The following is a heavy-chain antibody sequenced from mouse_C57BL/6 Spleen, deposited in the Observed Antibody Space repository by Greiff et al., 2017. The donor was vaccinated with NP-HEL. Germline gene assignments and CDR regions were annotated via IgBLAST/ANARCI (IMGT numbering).Heavy chain of an antibody. CDR3: ARVLGRGYWYFDV. J-gene: IGHJ1*03. CDR2: IDPSDSYT. CDR1: GYTFTSYW. Sequence: QVQLQQPGAELVRPGTSVKLSCKASGYTFTSYWMHWVKQRPGQGLEWIGVIDPSDSYTNYNQKFKGKATLTVDTSSSTAYMQLSSLTSEDSAVYYCARVLGRGYWYFDVWGTGTTVTVSS. V-gene: IGHV1-59*01. D-gene: IGHD4-1*01.